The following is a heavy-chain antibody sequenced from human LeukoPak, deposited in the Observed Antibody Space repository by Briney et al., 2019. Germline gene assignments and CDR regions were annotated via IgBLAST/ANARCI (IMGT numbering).Heavy chain of an antibody. CDR2: INHSGST. J-gene: IGHJ5*02. CDR1: GGSFSGYY. CDR3: ARDNPTSNYGVGTWGWFDP. D-gene: IGHD4-11*01. Sequence: SETLPLTCAVYGGSFSGYYWSWIRQPPGKGLEWIGEINHSGSTNYNPSLKSRVTISVDTSKNQFSLKLSSVTAADTAVYYCARDNPTSNYGVGTWGWFDPWGQGTLVTVSS. V-gene: IGHV4-34*01.